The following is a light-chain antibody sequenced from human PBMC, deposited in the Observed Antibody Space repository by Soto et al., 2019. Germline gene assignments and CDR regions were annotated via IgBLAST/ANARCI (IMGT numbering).Light chain of an antibody. CDR1: RSDVGGVQF. V-gene: IGLV2-14*01. CDR3: SPYASCNTTRS. Sequence: CQLISVSCAGARSDVGGVQFVSWYQHHPVQAPKLLMSEVSNRPSVIAHRFSGSKSCNTASLTISGCHAEDDADHHCSPYASCNTTRSFG. J-gene: IGLJ1*01. CDR2: EVS.